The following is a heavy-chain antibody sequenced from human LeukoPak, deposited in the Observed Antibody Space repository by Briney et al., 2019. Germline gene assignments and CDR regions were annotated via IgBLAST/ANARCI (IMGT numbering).Heavy chain of an antibody. Sequence: TSETLSLTCTVSGGSISSGDYYWSWIRQPPGKGLEWIGYIYYSGSTYYNPSLKSRVTISVDTSKNQFSLKLSSVTAADTAVYYCARVLATTEYYSDYWGQGTLVTVSS. CDR2: IYYSGST. CDR3: ARVLATTEYYSDY. CDR1: GGSISSGDYY. J-gene: IGHJ4*02. D-gene: IGHD5-12*01. V-gene: IGHV4-30-4*08.